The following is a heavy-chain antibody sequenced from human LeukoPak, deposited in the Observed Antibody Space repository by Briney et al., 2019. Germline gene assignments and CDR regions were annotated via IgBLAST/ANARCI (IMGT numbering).Heavy chain of an antibody. V-gene: IGHV4-38-2*01. D-gene: IGHD2-2*01. CDR2: IYHSGST. CDR1: GYSIISGYY. CDR3: ARLGGYCSSTSCQNWFDP. J-gene: IGHJ5*02. Sequence: SETLSLTCAVSGYSIISGYYWGWIRQPPGKGLEWIGSIYHSGSTYYNPSLKSRVTISVDTSKNQFSLKLSSVTAADTAVYYCARLGGYCSSTSCQNWFDPWGQGTLVTVSS.